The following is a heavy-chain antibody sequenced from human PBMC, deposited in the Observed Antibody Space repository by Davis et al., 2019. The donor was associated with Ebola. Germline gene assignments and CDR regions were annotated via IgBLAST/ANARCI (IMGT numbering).Heavy chain of an antibody. D-gene: IGHD3-10*01. Sequence: SETLSLTCAVYGGSFSGYYWSWIRQPPGKGLEWIGEINHSGSTNYNPSLKSRVTISVDTSKNQFSLKLSSVTAADTAVYYCARNGLLWFGESRHPLDYWGQGTLVTVSS. CDR2: INHSGST. CDR1: GGSFSGYY. J-gene: IGHJ4*02. CDR3: ARNGLLWFGESRHPLDY. V-gene: IGHV4-34*01.